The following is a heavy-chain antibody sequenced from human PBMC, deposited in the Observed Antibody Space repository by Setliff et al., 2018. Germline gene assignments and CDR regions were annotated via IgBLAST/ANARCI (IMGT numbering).Heavy chain of an antibody. D-gene: IGHD5-18*01. CDR1: GFTFSSYW. J-gene: IGHJ4*02. CDR2: IKQDGSEK. V-gene: IGHV3-7*03. Sequence: GGSLRLSCAASGFTFSSYWMSWVRQAPGKGLEWVANIKQDGSEKYYVDSVKGRFTISRDNAKNTLYLQRNSLRAEDTAVYYCARETTAWGYVDTAMVTFIDQWGQGTLVTVSS. CDR3: ARETTAWGYVDTAMVTFIDQ.